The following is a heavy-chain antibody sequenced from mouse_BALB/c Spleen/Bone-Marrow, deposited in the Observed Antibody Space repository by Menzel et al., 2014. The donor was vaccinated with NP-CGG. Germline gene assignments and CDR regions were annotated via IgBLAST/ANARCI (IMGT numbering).Heavy chain of an antibody. CDR1: GYSFTGYN. V-gene: IGHV1S135*01. CDR2: IDPYYGGT. CDR3: ARRAGYGNPWYFDV. Sequence: VQLQQSGPELEKPGASVKISCKASGYSFTGYNMNWVKQSDGKSLEWIGNIDPYYGGTSYNQKFKGKATLTVDKSSSTAYMRLKSLTSEDSAVYYCARRAGYGNPWYFDVWGAGTTVTVSS. D-gene: IGHD2-1*01. J-gene: IGHJ1*01.